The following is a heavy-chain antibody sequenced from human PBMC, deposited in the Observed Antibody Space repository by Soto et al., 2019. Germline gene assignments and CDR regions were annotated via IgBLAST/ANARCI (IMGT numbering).Heavy chain of an antibody. V-gene: IGHV4-39*01. D-gene: IGHD3-10*01. CDR2: IYYSGST. CDR3: ARHPSYGYFDY. CDR1: GGSISSSNYY. J-gene: IGHJ4*02. Sequence: SETLSLTCTVSGGSISSSNYYWGWIRQPPGKGLEWIGSIYYSGSTYYNPSLKSRVTISVDTSKNQFSLKLSSVTAADTAVYYCARHPSYGYFDYWGQGTLVTVSS.